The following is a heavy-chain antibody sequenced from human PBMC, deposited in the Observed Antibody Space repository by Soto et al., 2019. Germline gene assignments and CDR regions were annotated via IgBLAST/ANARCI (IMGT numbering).Heavy chain of an antibody. J-gene: IGHJ6*02. V-gene: IGHV1-18*01. CDR2: ISAYNGNT. Sequence: GASVKVSCKASGYTFTSYGISWVRQAPGQGLEWMGWISAYNGNTNYAQKLQGRVTMTTDTSTSTAYMELRSLRSDDTAVYYCACFWYSGDYYYVMDFWGQGTTVTVSS. CDR3: ACFWYSGDYYYVMDF. D-gene: IGHD2-15*01. CDR1: GYTFTSYG.